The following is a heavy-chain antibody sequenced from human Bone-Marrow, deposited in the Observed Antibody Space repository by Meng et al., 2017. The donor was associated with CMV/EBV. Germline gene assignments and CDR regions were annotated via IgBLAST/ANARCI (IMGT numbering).Heavy chain of an antibody. J-gene: IGHJ5*02. CDR1: GGTFSSYA. D-gene: IGHD3-22*01. V-gene: IGHV1-69*05. Sequence: SVKVSCKASGGTFSSYAISWVRQAPGQGLEWMGGIIPIFGTANYAQKFQGRVTITTDESTSTVYMELSSLRSEDTAVYYCARDPEGSGYSNWFDPWGQGTLVTVSS. CDR3: ARDPEGSGYSNWFDP. CDR2: IIPIFGTA.